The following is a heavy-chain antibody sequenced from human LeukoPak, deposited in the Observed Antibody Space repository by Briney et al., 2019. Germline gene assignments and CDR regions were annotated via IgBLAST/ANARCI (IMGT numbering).Heavy chain of an antibody. CDR1: GYTFTSYG. CDR3: ATLENYYDSSGYFLLGL. Sequence: ASVKVSCKASGYTFTSYGISWVRQAPGQGVEGMGWISAYNGNTNYAQKLQGRVTMTTDTSTSTAYMELRSLRSDDTAVYYCATLENYYDSSGYFLLGLWGQGTLVTVSS. D-gene: IGHD3-22*01. CDR2: ISAYNGNT. V-gene: IGHV1-18*01. J-gene: IGHJ4*02.